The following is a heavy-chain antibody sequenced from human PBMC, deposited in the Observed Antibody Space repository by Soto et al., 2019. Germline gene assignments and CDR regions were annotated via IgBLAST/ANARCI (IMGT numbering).Heavy chain of an antibody. Sequence: GGSLRLSCAASGFTFSSYAMSWVRQAPGKGLEWVSAISGSGGSTYYADSVKGRFTISRDNSKNTLFLQMNSLRAEDRAVYYCARHAMGDKYGMDVWGQGTTVTVSS. D-gene: IGHD2-21*01. J-gene: IGHJ6*02. CDR3: ARHAMGDKYGMDV. CDR2: ISGSGGST. V-gene: IGHV3-23*01. CDR1: GFTFSSYA.